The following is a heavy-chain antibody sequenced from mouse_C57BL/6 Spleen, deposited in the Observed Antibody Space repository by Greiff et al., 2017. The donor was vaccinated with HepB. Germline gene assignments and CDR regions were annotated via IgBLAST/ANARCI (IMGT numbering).Heavy chain of an antibody. CDR1: GYTFTSYG. Sequence: VQLQQSGAELARPGASVKLSCKASGYTFTSYGISWVKQRTGQGLEWIGEIYPRSGNTYYNEKFKGKATLTADKSSSTAYMELRSLTSEDSAVYFCARRDYGSSPRAMDYWGQGTSVTVSS. CDR2: IYPRSGNT. V-gene: IGHV1-81*01. D-gene: IGHD1-1*01. CDR3: ARRDYGSSPRAMDY. J-gene: IGHJ4*01.